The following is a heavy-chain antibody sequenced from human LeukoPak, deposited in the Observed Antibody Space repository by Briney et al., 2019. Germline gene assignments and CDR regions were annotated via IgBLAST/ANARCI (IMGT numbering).Heavy chain of an antibody. CDR3: ARGSGSATVTPFDI. V-gene: IGHV4-59*01. CDR2: MFYSGTT. CDR1: SYSISSYY. Sequence: SETLSLTCTVSSYSISSYYWSWIRQPPGKGLEWIGYMFYSGTTNYNPSLKSRLTISINTSKNQFSLKLSSVTAADKAVYYCARGSGSATVTPFDIWGQGTMVTVSS. J-gene: IGHJ3*02. D-gene: IGHD4-17*01.